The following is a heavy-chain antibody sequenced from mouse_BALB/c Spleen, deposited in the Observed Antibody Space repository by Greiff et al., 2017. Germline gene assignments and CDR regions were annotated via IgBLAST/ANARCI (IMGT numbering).Heavy chain of an antibody. CDR2: ISSGGSYT. D-gene: IGHD6-1*01. J-gene: IGHJ3*01. CDR1: GFTFSSYA. CDR3: ARQGGNPFAY. V-gene: IGHV5-9-3*01. Sequence: EVKVEESGGGLVKPGGSLKLSCAASGFTFSSYAMSWVRQTPEKRLEWVATISSGGSYTYYPDSVKGRFTISRDNAKNTLYLQMSSLRSEDTAMYYCARQGGNPFAYWGQGTLVTVSA.